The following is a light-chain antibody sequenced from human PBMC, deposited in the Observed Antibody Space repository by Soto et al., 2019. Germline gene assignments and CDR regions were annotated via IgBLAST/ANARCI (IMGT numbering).Light chain of an antibody. J-gene: IGLJ2*01. CDR1: SANIGSNY. Sequence: QSVLTQPPSVSAAPGQKVTISCSGSSANIGSNYVSWYQQLPGTAPKLVIYDSDRRPSEIPDRFSGSKSGTSATLDITGLQTGDEADYYCGAWDGSLSVVLVGGGTKLTVL. CDR3: GAWDGSLSVVL. V-gene: IGLV1-51*01. CDR2: DSD.